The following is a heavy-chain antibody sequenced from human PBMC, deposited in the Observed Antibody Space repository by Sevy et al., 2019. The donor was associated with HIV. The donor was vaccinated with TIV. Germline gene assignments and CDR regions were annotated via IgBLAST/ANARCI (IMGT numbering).Heavy chain of an antibody. CDR3: ARDRDGSGSSGGYGMDV. V-gene: IGHV3-21*01. CDR2: ISSSSSYI. Sequence: GGSLRLSCVASGLTFSSYSMKWVHQAPGKGLEWVSSISSSSSYIYYADSVKGRFTISRDNAKKSLYLQVNSLRAEDTAVYYCARDRDGSGSSGGYGMDVWGQGTTVTVSS. D-gene: IGHD3-10*01. J-gene: IGHJ6*02. CDR1: GLTFSSYS.